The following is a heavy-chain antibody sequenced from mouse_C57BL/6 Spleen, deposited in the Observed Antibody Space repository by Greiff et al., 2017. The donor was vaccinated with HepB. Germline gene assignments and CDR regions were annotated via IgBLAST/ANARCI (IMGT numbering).Heavy chain of an antibody. CDR3: AREENYYGSSLWYFDV. J-gene: IGHJ1*03. V-gene: IGHV1-80*01. D-gene: IGHD1-1*01. CDR2: IYPGDGDT. Sequence: QVQLKQSGAELVKPGASVKISCKASGYAFSSYWMNWVKQRPGKGLEWIGQIYPGDGDTNYNGKFKGKATLTADKSSSTAYMQLSSLTSEDSAVYFCAREENYYGSSLWYFDVWGTGTTVTSPQ. CDR1: GYAFSSYW.